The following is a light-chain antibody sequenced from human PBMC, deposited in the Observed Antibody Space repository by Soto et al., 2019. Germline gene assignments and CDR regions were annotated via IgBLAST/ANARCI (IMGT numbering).Light chain of an antibody. CDR1: SSDVGGYNY. J-gene: IGLJ1*01. V-gene: IGLV2-8*01. CDR3: SSYAGSNMI. CDR2: EVS. Sequence: QSALTQPPSASGSPGQSVTISCTGTSSDVGGYNYVSWYQQHPGKAPKLMIYEVSKWPSGVPDRFSGSKSGNTASLTVSGLQAEDEADYYCSSYAGSNMIFGTGTKVTVL.